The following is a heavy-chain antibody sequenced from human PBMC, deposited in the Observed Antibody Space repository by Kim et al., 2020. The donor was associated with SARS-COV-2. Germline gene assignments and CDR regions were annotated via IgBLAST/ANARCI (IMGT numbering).Heavy chain of an antibody. J-gene: IGHJ3*02. CDR3: ARSGLKRITIFGVDPHDGNAFDI. CDR1: GGSISSSSYY. CDR2: IYYSGST. D-gene: IGHD3-3*01. Sequence: SETLSLICTVSGGSISSSSYYWGWIRQPPGKGLEWIGSIYYSGSTYYNPSLKSRVTISVDTSKNQFSLKLSSVTAADTAVYYWARSGLKRITIFGVDPHDGNAFDIWGQGTMVTVSS. V-gene: IGHV4-39*01.